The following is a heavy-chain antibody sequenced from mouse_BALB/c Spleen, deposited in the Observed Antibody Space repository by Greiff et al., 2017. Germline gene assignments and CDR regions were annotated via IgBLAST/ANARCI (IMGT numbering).Heavy chain of an antibody. J-gene: IGHJ2*01. CDR3: ARQEGLYSFDY. CDR1: GFTFSSYG. Sequence: EVKLVESGGDLVKPGGSLKLSCAASGFTFSSYGMSWVRQTPDKRLEWVATISSGGSYTYYPDSVKGRFTISRDNAKNTLYLQMSSLKSEDTAMYYCARQEGLYSFDYWGQGTTLTVSS. CDR2: ISSGGSYT. V-gene: IGHV5-6*01. D-gene: IGHD3-3*01.